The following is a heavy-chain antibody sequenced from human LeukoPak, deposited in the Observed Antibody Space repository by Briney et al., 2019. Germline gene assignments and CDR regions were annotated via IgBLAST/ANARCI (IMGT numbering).Heavy chain of an antibody. Sequence: PGGSLRLSCAVSGFAFSSYAVRWVRQAPGKGLEGVSEISGSGSSKYYADSVKGRFTISRDNSKSTLYLQMNSLIAEDTAVYSCAKGPQELLNWYFDLWGRGTLVTVSS. CDR2: ISGSGSSK. D-gene: IGHD2-15*01. V-gene: IGHV3-23*01. CDR1: GFAFSSYA. J-gene: IGHJ2*01. CDR3: AKGPQELLNWYFDL.